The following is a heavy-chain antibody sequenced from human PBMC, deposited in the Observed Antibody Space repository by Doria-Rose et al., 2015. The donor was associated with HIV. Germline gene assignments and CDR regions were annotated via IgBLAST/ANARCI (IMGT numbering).Heavy chain of an antibody. CDR2: IISYDER. CDR1: GVSLSSPGMG. D-gene: IGHD6-13*01. Sequence: QVTLKESGPVLVKPTETLTLTCTVSGVSLSSPGMGGSWIRQPPGKALEWLANIISYDERSYKTSLKSRLTISRGTSKSQVVLTMTDMDPVDTATYYCARIKSSRWYHKYYFDFWGQGTLVIVSA. CDR3: ARIKSSRWYHKYYFDF. V-gene: IGHV2-26*01. J-gene: IGHJ4*02.